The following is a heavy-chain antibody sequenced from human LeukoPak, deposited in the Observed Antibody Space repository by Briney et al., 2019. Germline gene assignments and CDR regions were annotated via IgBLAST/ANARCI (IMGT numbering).Heavy chain of an antibody. J-gene: IGHJ6*03. CDR1: GYTFTGYY. D-gene: IGHD6-13*01. Sequence: EASVKVSCKASGYTFTGYYMHWVRQAPGQGLEWMGWINPNSGGTNYAQKFQGRVTMTRDTSISTAYMELSRLRSDDTAVYYCARDLGSSWYRFEYYYYYMDVWGKGTTVTVSS. CDR3: ARDLGSSWYRFEYYYYYMDV. CDR2: INPNSGGT. V-gene: IGHV1-2*02.